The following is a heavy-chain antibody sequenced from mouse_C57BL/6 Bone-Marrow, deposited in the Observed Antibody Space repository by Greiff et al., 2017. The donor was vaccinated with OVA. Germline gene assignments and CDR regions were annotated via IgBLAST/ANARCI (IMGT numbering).Heavy chain of an antibody. CDR1: GYTFTDYE. D-gene: IGHD2-5*01. V-gene: IGHV1-15*01. CDR2: IDPETGGT. Sequence: QVQLKQSGAELVRPGASVTLSCKASGYTFTDYEMHWVKQTPVHGLEWIGAIDPETGGTAYNQKFKGKAILTAANASSTAYMELRSLTSEDSAVYYCTRGYSNYYAMDYWGQGTSVTVSS. J-gene: IGHJ4*01. CDR3: TRGYSNYYAMDY.